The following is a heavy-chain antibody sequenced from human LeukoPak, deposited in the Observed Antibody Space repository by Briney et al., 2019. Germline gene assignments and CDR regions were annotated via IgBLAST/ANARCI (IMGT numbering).Heavy chain of an antibody. J-gene: IGHJ4*02. CDR3: ARTYYYGSGSYYPFDY. D-gene: IGHD3-10*01. Sequence: ASVKVSCKASGYTFTSYYMHWVRQAPGQGLEWMGIINPSGGSTSYAQKFQGRVTMTRDTSTSTVYMELSSLRSEDTAVYYCARTYYYGSGSYYPFDYWGQGTLVTVSS. CDR2: INPSGGST. CDR1: GYTFTSYY. V-gene: IGHV1-46*01.